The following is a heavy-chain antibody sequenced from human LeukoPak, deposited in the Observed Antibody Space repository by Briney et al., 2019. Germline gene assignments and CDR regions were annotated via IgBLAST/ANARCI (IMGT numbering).Heavy chain of an antibody. Sequence: PSETLSLTCTVSGGSISSYYWSWIRQPPGKGLEWIGYIYYSGSTNYNPSPKSRVTISVDTSKNQFSLKLSSVTAADTAVYYCARHRLRDWEAAAASAFDIWGQGTMVTVSS. CDR1: GGSISSYY. CDR3: ARHRLRDWEAAAASAFDI. V-gene: IGHV4-59*08. J-gene: IGHJ3*02. CDR2: IYYSGST. D-gene: IGHD6-13*01.